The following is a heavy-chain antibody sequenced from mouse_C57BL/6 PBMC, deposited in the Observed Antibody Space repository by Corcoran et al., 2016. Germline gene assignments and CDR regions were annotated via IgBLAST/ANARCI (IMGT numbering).Heavy chain of an antibody. CDR2: IYPGDGDT. V-gene: IGHV1-80*01. CDR3: ARSGDGYVGDY. Sequence: QVQLQQSGAELVKPGASVKISCKASGSALSSYWMNWVKQRPGKGLEWIGQIYPGDGDTNYNGKFKGKPKLTADKSSSTAYMQLSSLTSGDSSVYCCARSGDGYVGDYWGQGATLTVSS. CDR1: GSALSSYW. D-gene: IGHD2-2*01. J-gene: IGHJ2*01.